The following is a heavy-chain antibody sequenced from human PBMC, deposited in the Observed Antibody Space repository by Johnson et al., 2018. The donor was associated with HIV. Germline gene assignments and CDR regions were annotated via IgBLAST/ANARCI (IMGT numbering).Heavy chain of an antibody. CDR1: GFTFSTYG. D-gene: IGHD2-8*02. Sequence: QVQLVESGGGVVQPGRSLRLSCAASGFTFSTYGMHWVRQAPGKGLEWVAVMWYDGSNKYYADSVKGRFTISRDNSKNTLYLQMNSLRAEDTAVYYCAKSGPRAFDIWGQGTMVTVSS. J-gene: IGHJ3*02. CDR2: MWYDGSNK. CDR3: AKSGPRAFDI. V-gene: IGHV3-33*06.